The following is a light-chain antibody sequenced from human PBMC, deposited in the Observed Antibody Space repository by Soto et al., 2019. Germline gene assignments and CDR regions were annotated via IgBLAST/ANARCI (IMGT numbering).Light chain of an antibody. CDR1: SSGVGGYNY. CDR2: DVS. J-gene: IGLJ1*01. V-gene: IGLV2-11*01. CDR3: CSYAGSPYV. Sequence: QSALTQPRLVSVSPGQSVTISCTGTSSGVGGYNYVSWFQQHPGKAPKLMIYDVSKRPSGVPDRFSGSKSGNTASLTISGLQAEDEADYYCCSYAGSPYVFGTGTKVTVL.